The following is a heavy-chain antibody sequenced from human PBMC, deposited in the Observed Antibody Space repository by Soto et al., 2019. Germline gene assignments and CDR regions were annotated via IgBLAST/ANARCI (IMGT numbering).Heavy chain of an antibody. CDR3: ARDLYSSSGDAFDI. J-gene: IGHJ3*02. CDR2: ISAYSGNT. D-gene: IGHD6-6*01. CDR1: GYTFTSYG. Sequence: VQLVQSGVKVKKPGASVKVSCKASGYTFTSYGISWVRQAPGQGLEWMGWISAYSGNTNYAQKLQGRVTMTTDTSTNTAYMELRSLRSDDTAVYYCARDLYSSSGDAFDIWGQGTMVTVSS. V-gene: IGHV1-18*01.